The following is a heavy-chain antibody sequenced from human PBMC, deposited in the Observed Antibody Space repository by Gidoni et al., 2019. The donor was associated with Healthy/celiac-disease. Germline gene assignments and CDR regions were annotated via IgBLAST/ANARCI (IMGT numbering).Heavy chain of an antibody. CDR1: GCTFSSYS. J-gene: IGHJ5*02. CDR3: ARDHHGSGSYYWGWFDP. D-gene: IGHD3-10*01. CDR2: ISSSSSYI. V-gene: IGHV3-21*01. Sequence: EVQLVESGGGLVKPGGSLRLSCAASGCTFSSYSMNWVRQAPGKGLEWVSSISSSSSYIYYADSVKGRFTISRDNAKNSLYLQMNSLRAEDTAVYYCARDHHGSGSYYWGWFDPWGQGTLVTVSS.